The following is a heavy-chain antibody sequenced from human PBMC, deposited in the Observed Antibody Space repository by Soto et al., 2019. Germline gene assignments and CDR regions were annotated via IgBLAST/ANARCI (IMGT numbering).Heavy chain of an antibody. J-gene: IGHJ6*02. V-gene: IGHV3-30*04. CDR2: ISFDGSNK. Sequence: PGGSLRLSCTASGFTFRIYAIHWVRHAPGQGLEWVTVISFDGSNKYYADSVKGRFTVSRDNSKNTLYLQMNSLRAEDTAVYFCAKDFKVSAGEVYYYSMDVWGQGTTVTVSS. CDR3: AKDFKVSAGEVYYYSMDV. D-gene: IGHD1-20*01. CDR1: GFTFRIYA.